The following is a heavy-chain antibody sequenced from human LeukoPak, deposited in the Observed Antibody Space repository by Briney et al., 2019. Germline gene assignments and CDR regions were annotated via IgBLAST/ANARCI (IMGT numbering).Heavy chain of an antibody. D-gene: IGHD6-13*01. V-gene: IGHV1-2*02. CDR1: GYTFTGYY. Sequence: ASVKVSCKASGYTFTGYYMHWVRQAPGQGLEWMGWINPNSGGTSYAQKFQGRATMTRDTSISTAYMELSSLRSEDTAVYYCARDATAAGSMDVWGKGTTVTVSS. J-gene: IGHJ6*04. CDR2: INPNSGGT. CDR3: ARDATAAGSMDV.